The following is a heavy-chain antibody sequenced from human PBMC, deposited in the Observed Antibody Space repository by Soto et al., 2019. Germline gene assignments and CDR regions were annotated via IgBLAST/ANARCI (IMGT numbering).Heavy chain of an antibody. J-gene: IGHJ4*02. CDR1: GYTFTSYG. CDR3: ARDWFGIDY. Sequence: QVPLVQSGAEVKKPGASVKVSCKASGYTFTSYGISWVRQAPGQGLEWMGWINPYNGNTTYAQKLQGRVTMTTDTSTNTADMELRSLRSDDTAVDYCARDWFGIDYWGQGTLVTVSS. CDR2: INPYNGNT. D-gene: IGHD3-10*01. V-gene: IGHV1-18*01.